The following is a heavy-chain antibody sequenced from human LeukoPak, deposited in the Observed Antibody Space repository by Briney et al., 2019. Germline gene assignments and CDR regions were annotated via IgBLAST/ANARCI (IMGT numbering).Heavy chain of an antibody. CDR1: GFTFSSYA. CDR3: AKRIWPDYYYGMDV. V-gene: IGHV3-23*01. J-gene: IGHJ6*04. CDR2: ISGSGGST. Sequence: GGSLRLSCAASGFTFSSYAISWVRQAPGKGLEWVSAISGSGGSTYYADSVKGRFTISRDNSKNTLYLQMNSLRAEDTAVYYCAKRIWPDYYYGMDVWGKGTTVTVSS.